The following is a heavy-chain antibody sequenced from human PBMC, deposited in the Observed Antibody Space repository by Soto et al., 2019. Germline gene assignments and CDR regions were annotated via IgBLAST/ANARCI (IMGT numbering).Heavy chain of an antibody. J-gene: IGHJ6*02. V-gene: IGHV3-33*01. CDR2: IWYDGSNK. D-gene: IGHD2-2*01. CDR1: GFTFSSYG. CDR3: ARDGTKVVPAAIPYYYYYGMDV. Sequence: GGSLRLSCAASGFTFSSYGMHWVRQAPGKGLEWVAVIWYDGSNKYYADSVKGRFTISRDNSKNTMYLHMNSLRAEDTAVYYCARDGTKVVPAAIPYYYYYGMDVWGQGTTVTVSS.